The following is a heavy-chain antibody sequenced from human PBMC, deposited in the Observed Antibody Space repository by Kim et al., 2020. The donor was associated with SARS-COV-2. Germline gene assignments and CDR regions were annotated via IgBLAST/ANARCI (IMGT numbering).Heavy chain of an antibody. Sequence: GGSLRLSCAASGFTFSSYGMHWVRQAPGKGLEWVAVISYDGSNKYYADSVKGRFTISRDNSKNTLYLQMNSLRAEDTAVYYCAKDVSEQQLTPSHFYYYYGMDVWGQGTTVTVSS. CDR1: GFTFSSYG. J-gene: IGHJ6*02. V-gene: IGHV3-30*18. CDR3: AKDVSEQQLTPSHFYYYYGMDV. CDR2: ISYDGSNK. D-gene: IGHD6-13*01.